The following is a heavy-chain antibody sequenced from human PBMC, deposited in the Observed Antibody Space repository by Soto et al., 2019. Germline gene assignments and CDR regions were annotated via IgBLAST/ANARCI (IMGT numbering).Heavy chain of an antibody. Sequence: QVQLVQSGAEVKKPGASVKVSCKASGYTFTSYDINWVRQAAGQGLEWMGWMNPNSGNTGYAQKFQGRVTMTRNTSISTAYMELSSLRSEDTAVYYCAIQWELQDWFDPWGQGTLVTVSS. J-gene: IGHJ5*02. CDR1: GYTFTSYD. D-gene: IGHD1-26*01. CDR2: MNPNSGNT. CDR3: AIQWELQDWFDP. V-gene: IGHV1-8*01.